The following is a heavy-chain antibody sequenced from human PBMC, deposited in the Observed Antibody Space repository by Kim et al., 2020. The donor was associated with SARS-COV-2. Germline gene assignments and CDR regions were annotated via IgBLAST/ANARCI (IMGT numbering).Heavy chain of an antibody. CDR2: IYYSGST. Sequence: SETLSLTCTVSGGSISSSSYYWGWIRQPPGKGLEWIGSIYYSGSTYYNPSLKSRVTISVDTSKNQFSLKLSSVTAADTAVYYCARHKNGAGYSSSWRPNWFDPWGQGTLVTVSS. CDR3: ARHKNGAGYSSSWRPNWFDP. V-gene: IGHV4-39*01. J-gene: IGHJ5*02. CDR1: GGSISSSSYY. D-gene: IGHD6-13*01.